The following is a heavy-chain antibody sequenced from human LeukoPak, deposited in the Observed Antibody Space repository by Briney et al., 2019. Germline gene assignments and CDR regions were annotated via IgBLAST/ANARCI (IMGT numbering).Heavy chain of an antibody. D-gene: IGHD3-22*01. CDR2: IIPIFGTA. CDR3: ARGVSGYQGYYNMDV. CDR1: GGTFSSYA. Sequence: ASVKVSCKASGGTFSSYAMNWVRQAPGQGLEWVGRIIPIFGTANYAQKFQGRVTITTDESTSTAYMELSSLRSEDTAVYYCARGVSGYQGYYNMDVWDKGTTVTVSS. V-gene: IGHV1-69*05. J-gene: IGHJ6*03.